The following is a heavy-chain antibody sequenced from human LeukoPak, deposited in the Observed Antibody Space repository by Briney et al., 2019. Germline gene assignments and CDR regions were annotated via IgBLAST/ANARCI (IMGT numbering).Heavy chain of an antibody. Sequence: GGSLRLSCAASGFTFSAYAMAWVRQAPGKGLGWVSSIIASGDNTNYAESVKGRVTMSRDKSKNTLYLQMNRLRAADTGVNYCARGSRGYYDYWGRGTLVTVSS. V-gene: IGHV3-23*01. J-gene: IGHJ4*02. CDR2: IIASGDNT. CDR1: GFTFSAYA. CDR3: ARGSRGYYDY. D-gene: IGHD2/OR15-2a*01.